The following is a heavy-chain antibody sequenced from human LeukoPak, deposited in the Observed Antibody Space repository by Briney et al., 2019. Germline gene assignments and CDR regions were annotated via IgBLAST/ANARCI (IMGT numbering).Heavy chain of an antibody. CDR2: IYYSGST. CDR1: GGSISSGGYY. Sequence: PSETLSLTCTVSGGSISSGGYYWSWIRQHPGKGLEWIGYIYYSGSTYYNPSLKSRVTISVDTSKNQFSLKLSSVTAADTAVYYCARAPSLQQLAWFDPWGQGTLVTVSS. CDR3: ARAPSLQQLAWFDP. J-gene: IGHJ5*02. D-gene: IGHD6-13*01. V-gene: IGHV4-31*03.